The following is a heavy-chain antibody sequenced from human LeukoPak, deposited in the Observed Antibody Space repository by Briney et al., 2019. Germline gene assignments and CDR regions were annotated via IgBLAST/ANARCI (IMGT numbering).Heavy chain of an antibody. CDR2: IHDSGST. D-gene: IGHD3-16*01. V-gene: IGHV4-4*07. CDR1: GGSISSYY. CDR3: ARVGALYSATPYFEY. Sequence: SETLSLTCTVSGGSISSYYWSWIRQPAGKGLEWIGRIHDSGSTDYNTSLKNRGTMSVDTSNNQFSVRLTSVTAADTAVYYCARVGALYSATPYFEYWGQGALVIVSS. J-gene: IGHJ4*02.